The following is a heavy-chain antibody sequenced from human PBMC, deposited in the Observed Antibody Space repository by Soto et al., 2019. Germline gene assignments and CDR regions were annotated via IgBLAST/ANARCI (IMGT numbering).Heavy chain of an antibody. J-gene: IGHJ4*02. CDR3: ARVDYY. CDR2: INHRGST. Sequence: PSETLSLTCAVYGGSFSGYYWSWIRQPPGKGLEWIGEINHRGSTKFNPSLKSRVTMSVDTSRNQFSLKLSSVTAADTAVYYCARVDYYWGQGTLVTVS. V-gene: IGHV4-34*01. CDR1: GGSFSGYY.